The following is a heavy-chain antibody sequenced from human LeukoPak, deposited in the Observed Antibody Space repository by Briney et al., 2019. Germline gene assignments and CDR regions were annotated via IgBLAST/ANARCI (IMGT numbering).Heavy chain of an antibody. V-gene: IGHV3-23*01. J-gene: IGHJ4*02. CDR2: MRDSGGST. CDR1: GFTFSSYG. CDR3: ATYSGSSY. D-gene: IGHD1-26*01. Sequence: GGSLRLSCAASGFTFSSYGMNWVRQAPGKGLEWVSGMRDSGGSTQYADSVKGRFTISRDNSKNTLYLQMNSLRVEDTAVYYCATYSGSSYWGQGTLVTVSS.